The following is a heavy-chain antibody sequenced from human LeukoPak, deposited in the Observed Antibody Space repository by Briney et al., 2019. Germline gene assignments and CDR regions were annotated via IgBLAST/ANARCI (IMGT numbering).Heavy chain of an antibody. V-gene: IGHV3-23*01. CDR1: GFTFSSYA. J-gene: IGHJ4*02. Sequence: GGSLRLSCAASGFTFSSYAMSWVRQAPGKGLEWVSAISGSGGSTYYADSVKGRFTISRDNSKNTLYLQMNSLRAEDTAVYYCAKNRLYSSGWYYFDDWGQGTLVTVSS. CDR2: ISGSGGST. D-gene: IGHD6-19*01. CDR3: AKNRLYSSGWYYFDD.